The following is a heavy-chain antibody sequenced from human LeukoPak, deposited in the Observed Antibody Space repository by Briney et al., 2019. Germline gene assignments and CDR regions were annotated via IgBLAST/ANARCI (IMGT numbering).Heavy chain of an antibody. CDR1: GGTFSSYA. CDR2: IIPIFGTA. D-gene: IGHD3-10*01. J-gene: IGHJ5*02. V-gene: IGHV1-69*13. Sequence: ASVKVSCKASGGTFSSYAMSWVRQAPGQGLDWMGGIIPIFGTANYAQKFQGRVTITADESTSTAYMELSSLRSEDTAVYYCAREVVVVVRGVIISRHWFDPWGQGTLVTVSS. CDR3: AREVVVVVRGVIISRHWFDP.